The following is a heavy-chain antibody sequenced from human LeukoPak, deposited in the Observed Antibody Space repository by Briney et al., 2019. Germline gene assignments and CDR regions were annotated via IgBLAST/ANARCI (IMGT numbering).Heavy chain of an antibody. D-gene: IGHD2-2*02. CDR3: ARALGYCSSTSCYRTYWFDP. CDR2: INPNSGGT. Sequence: ASVKVSCKASGYTFTGYYMHWVPQAPGQGLEWIGWINPNSGGTNYAQKFQGRVTMTRDTSISTAYMELSRLRSDATAVYYCARALGYCSSTSCYRTYWFDPWGQGTLVTVSS. J-gene: IGHJ5*02. V-gene: IGHV1-2*02. CDR1: GYTFTGYY.